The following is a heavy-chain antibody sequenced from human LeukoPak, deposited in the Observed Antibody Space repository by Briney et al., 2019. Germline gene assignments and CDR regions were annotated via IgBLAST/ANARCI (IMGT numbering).Heavy chain of an antibody. V-gene: IGHV3-7*01. CDR2: MNEDGSEE. CDR3: ARDGGYSNFDY. CDR1: GFAFSNYW. J-gene: IGHJ4*02. D-gene: IGHD4-11*01. Sequence: GGSLRLSCAASGFAFSNYWMSWVRQAPGKGLEWVANMNEDGSEENYVDSVKGRFTISRDNAQDSLYLQMNSLRAEDTAVYYCARDGGYSNFDYWGQGTLLTVSS.